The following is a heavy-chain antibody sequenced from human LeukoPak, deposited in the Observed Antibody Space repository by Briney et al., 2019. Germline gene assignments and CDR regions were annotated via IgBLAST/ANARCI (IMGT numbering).Heavy chain of an antibody. J-gene: IGHJ3*02. Sequence: SETLSLTCTVSGCSISSGYYWGWIRQPPGKGLEWIGSIYHSGSTYYNPSLKSRVTISVDTSKNQFSLKLSSVTAADTAVYYCASPKYCSSTSCYGGDAFDIWGQGTMVTVSS. CDR3: ASPKYCSSTSCYGGDAFDI. V-gene: IGHV4-38-2*02. CDR2: IYHSGST. CDR1: GCSISSGYY. D-gene: IGHD2-2*01.